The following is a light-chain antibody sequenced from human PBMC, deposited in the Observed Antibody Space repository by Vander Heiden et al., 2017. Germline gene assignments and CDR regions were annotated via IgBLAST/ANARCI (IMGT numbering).Light chain of an antibody. CDR2: GAS. V-gene: IGKV3-20*01. J-gene: IGKJ2*01. Sequence: EIVLTQSPGTWSLSPGERATLSCRASQSVSSSYLAWYQQKPGQAPRLLIYGASSRATGIPDRFSGSGSVTDFTLTISRLEPEDFAVYYCQQYGSSPMYTFGQGTKLEIK. CDR3: QQYGSSPMYT. CDR1: QSVSSSY.